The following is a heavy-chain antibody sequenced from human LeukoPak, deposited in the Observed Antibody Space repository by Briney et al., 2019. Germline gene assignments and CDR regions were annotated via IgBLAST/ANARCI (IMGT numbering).Heavy chain of an antibody. CDR1: GGSIRSSNHY. J-gene: IGHJ6*03. CDR2: IYYSGSI. D-gene: IGHD3-10*01. Sequence: SETLSLTCAVSGGSIRSSNHYWGWIRQPPGKGLEWIGSIYYSGSIYYNPSLKSRVTISVDTSKNQFSLKLSSVTAADTAVYYCARTTMVRGTYYMDVWGKGTTVTISS. CDR3: ARTTMVRGTYYMDV. V-gene: IGHV4-39*07.